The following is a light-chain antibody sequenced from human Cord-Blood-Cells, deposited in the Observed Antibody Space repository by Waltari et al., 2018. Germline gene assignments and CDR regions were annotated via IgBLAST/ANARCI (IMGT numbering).Light chain of an antibody. CDR3: QQSYSTPYS. CDR1: QSISSY. J-gene: IGKJ2*03. Sequence: DIQMTQSPSSLSASVGDRVTITCRASQSISSYLDWYQQKPGKAPKLLIYAASSLQSGVPSMFSGSVSGTDFTLTISSLQPEDFATYYWQQSYSTPYSFGQGTKLEIK. V-gene: IGKV1-39*01. CDR2: AAS.